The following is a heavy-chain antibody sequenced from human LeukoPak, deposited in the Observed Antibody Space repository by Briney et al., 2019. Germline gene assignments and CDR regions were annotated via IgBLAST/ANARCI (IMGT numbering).Heavy chain of an antibody. V-gene: IGHV1-8*02. CDR3: VRGGLSSSWSYYYYYMDV. CDR2: MNPNSGNT. J-gene: IGHJ6*03. CDR1: GYTITNNY. D-gene: IGHD6-13*01. Sequence: SVKVSCKASGYTITNNYMHWVRQAPGQGLEWTGWMNPNSGNTGYAQKFQGRVTMTRNTSISTAYMELSSLRSEDTAVYYCVRGGLSSSWSYYYYYMDVWGKGTTVTISS.